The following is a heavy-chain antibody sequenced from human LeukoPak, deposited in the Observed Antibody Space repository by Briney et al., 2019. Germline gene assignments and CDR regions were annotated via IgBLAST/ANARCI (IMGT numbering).Heavy chain of an antibody. V-gene: IGHV1-8*01. D-gene: IGHD6-19*01. CDR3: TRGSSGRRDN. Sequence: ASVKVSCKASGYTFTSCDINWVRQATGQGLEWMGWMNPNSGNTGYGQSFQGRITMTRDISIGTSYMELSNLTSEDTAIYYCTRGSSGRRDNWGQGTLVTVSA. J-gene: IGHJ4*02. CDR1: GYTFTSCD. CDR2: MNPNSGNT.